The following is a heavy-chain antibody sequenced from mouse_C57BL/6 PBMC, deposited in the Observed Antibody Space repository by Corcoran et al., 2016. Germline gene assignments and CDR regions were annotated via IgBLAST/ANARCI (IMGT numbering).Heavy chain of an antibody. J-gene: IGHJ3*01. CDR3: ARRWFAY. Sequence: EVQLQQSGPELVKPGASVKISCKASGYTFTDYYMNWVKQSHGKSLEWIGDINPNNGGTSYNQKFKGKATLTVDKSSSTAYMELRSLTSEDSAVYYCARRWFAYWGRGTLVTVSA. CDR2: INPNNGGT. CDR1: GYTFTDYY. V-gene: IGHV1-26*01.